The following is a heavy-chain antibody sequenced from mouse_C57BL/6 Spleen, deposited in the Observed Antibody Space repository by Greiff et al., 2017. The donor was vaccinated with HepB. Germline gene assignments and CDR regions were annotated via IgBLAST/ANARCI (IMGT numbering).Heavy chain of an antibody. V-gene: IGHV1-15*01. CDR2: IDPETGGT. CDR1: GYTFTDYE. Sequence: QVQLKESGAELVRPGASVTLSCKASGYTFTDYEMHWVKQTPVHGLEWIGAIDPETGGTAYNQKFKGKAILTADKSSSTAYMELRSLTSEDSAVYYCTRSYSNYAMDYWGQGTSVTVSS. J-gene: IGHJ4*01. CDR3: TRSYSNYAMDY. D-gene: IGHD2-5*01.